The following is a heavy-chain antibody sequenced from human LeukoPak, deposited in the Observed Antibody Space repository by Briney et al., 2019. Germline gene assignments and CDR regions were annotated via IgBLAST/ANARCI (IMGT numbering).Heavy chain of an antibody. D-gene: IGHD3-10*01. CDR3: ARAPLFQRVITDFDH. CDR1: GYTFTGYG. CDR2: MSTYNGDT. Sequence: GASVKVSCKASGYTFTGYGVIWVRQAPGQGLEWMGWMSTYNGDTNYAQNFQGRVTMTTDTSTSTAYMELRSLRSDDTAIYYCARAPLFQRVITDFDHWGQGTLVTVSS. J-gene: IGHJ4*02. V-gene: IGHV1-18*01.